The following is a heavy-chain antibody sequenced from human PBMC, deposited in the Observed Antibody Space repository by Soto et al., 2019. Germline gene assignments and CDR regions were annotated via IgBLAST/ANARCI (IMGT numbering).Heavy chain of an antibody. CDR1: SDSISRNYW. V-gene: IGHV4-4*02. D-gene: IGHD6-13*01. CDR3: SRLPRTLYSSRAG. Sequence: SETLSLTCAVSSDSISRNYWWSWVRQPPGKGLEWIGEIHHSGSTNYNPSLRSRVTISVDTSKNQFSLKLSSVTAADTAVYYWSRLPRTLYSSRAGWGEGTLVTVSS. J-gene: IGHJ4*02. CDR2: IHHSGST.